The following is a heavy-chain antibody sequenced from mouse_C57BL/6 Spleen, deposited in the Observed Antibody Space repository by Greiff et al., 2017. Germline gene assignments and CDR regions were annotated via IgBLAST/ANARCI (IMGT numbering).Heavy chain of an antibody. CDR3: ARAAYDGYYD. J-gene: IGHJ2*01. Sequence: EVQLQESGPGLVKPSQSLSLTCSVTGYSITSGYYWNWIRQFPGNKLEWMGYISYDGSNNYNPSLKNRISITRDTSKNQFFLKFNSVTTEDTATYYCARAAYDGYYDWGKGTTLTVSS. V-gene: IGHV3-6*01. D-gene: IGHD2-3*01. CDR1: GYSITSGYY. CDR2: ISYDGSN.